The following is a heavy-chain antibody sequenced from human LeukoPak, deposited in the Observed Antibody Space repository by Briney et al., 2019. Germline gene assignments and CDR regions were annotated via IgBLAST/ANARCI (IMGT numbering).Heavy chain of an antibody. Sequence: GGSVRLSCAASRFTFSNAWMSWVRQAPGKELERVGRIKSKTDGGTTDYAAPVKGRFTISRDDSKNTLYLQMNSLKTEDTAVYYCTTYDILTGWTYYFDYWGQGTLVTVSS. CDR2: IKSKTDGGTT. D-gene: IGHD3-9*01. CDR1: RFTFSNAW. CDR3: TTYDILTGWTYYFDY. V-gene: IGHV3-15*01. J-gene: IGHJ4*02.